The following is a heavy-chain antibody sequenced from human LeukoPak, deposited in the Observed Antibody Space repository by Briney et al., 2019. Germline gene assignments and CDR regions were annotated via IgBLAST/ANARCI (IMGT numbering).Heavy chain of an antibody. CDR2: ISGHTGNT. J-gene: IGHJ6*02. V-gene: IGHV1-18*01. Sequence: ASVKVSCKASGYTFTSYGISWVRQAPGQGLEWMGWISGHTGNTQYAQNFQGRVSMTTDTSTRTAYMELRSLTSDGTAVYYCARGGHDFWSGYYGMDVWGQGTTVTGSS. CDR1: GYTFTSYG. D-gene: IGHD3-3*01. CDR3: ARGGHDFWSGYYGMDV.